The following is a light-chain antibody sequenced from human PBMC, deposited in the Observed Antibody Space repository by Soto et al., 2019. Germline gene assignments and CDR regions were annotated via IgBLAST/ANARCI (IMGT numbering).Light chain of an antibody. J-gene: IGLJ2*01. CDR3: GTWDSSLSAVV. CDR1: SSNIGNNY. V-gene: IGLV1-51*01. CDR2: DNN. Sequence: QSVLTQPPSVSXAXXXKXTISCSGSSSNIGNNYVSWYQQLPGTAPKLLIYDNNKRPSGIPDRFSGSKSGTSATLGITGLQTGDEADYYCGTWDSSLSAVVFGGGTKLTVL.